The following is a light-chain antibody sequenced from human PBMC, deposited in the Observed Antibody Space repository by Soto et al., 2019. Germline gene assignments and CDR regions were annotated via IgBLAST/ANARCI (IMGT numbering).Light chain of an antibody. CDR1: RSDNGASNS. CDR3: SAYTARSTLV. Sequence: QSALTQPASVSGSPGQSITISCAGTRSDNGASNSVSWYQHLPGRSPTLIIYEATNRPSGVSERFSGSKAGDTASLTISGLQPEDEGDYYCSAYTARSTLVFGGGTKLTVL. V-gene: IGLV2-14*01. CDR2: EAT. J-gene: IGLJ3*02.